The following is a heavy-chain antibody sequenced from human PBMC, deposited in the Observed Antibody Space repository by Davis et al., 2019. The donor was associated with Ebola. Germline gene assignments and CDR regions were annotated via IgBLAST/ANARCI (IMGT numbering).Heavy chain of an antibody. V-gene: IGHV3-73*01. J-gene: IGHJ4*02. CDR2: IRSKANSYAT. Sequence: GESLKISCKGSGYSFTSYWIGWVRQASGKGLEWVGRIRSKANSYATAYAASVKGRFTISRDDSKNTAYLQMNSLKTEDTAVYYCTVRVFDYWGQGTLVTVSS. CDR1: GYSFTSYW. CDR3: TVRVFDY. D-gene: IGHD3-10*01.